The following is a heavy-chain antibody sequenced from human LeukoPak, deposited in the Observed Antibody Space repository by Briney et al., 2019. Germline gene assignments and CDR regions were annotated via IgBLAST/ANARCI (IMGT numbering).Heavy chain of an antibody. V-gene: IGHV3-74*01. CDR2: IKGDGSST. D-gene: IGHD6-13*01. Sequence: PGGSLRLSCAASGFTFSTYWMHWVRQAPGKGLVWVSRIKGDGSSTSYADSVKGRFTISRDNANNTLCLQMNSLRAEDTATYYCARGASTWYGYWGQGTLVTVSS. J-gene: IGHJ4*02. CDR1: GFTFSTYW. CDR3: ARGASTWYGY.